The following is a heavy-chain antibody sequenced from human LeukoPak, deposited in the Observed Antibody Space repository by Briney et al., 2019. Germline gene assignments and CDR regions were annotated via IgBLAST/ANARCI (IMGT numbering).Heavy chain of an antibody. Sequence: GGSLRLSCSASGFTFSNYDMGWVRQAPGKGLEWVAYISNNGKTIYYADCVKGRFTISRDNARSSLYLQMNSLRAEDTAVYYCVFDIWTLGGHWGQGTLVSVAS. D-gene: IGHD3-9*01. CDR3: VFDIWTLGGH. CDR2: ISNNGKTI. J-gene: IGHJ4*02. V-gene: IGHV3-48*03. CDR1: GFTFSNYD.